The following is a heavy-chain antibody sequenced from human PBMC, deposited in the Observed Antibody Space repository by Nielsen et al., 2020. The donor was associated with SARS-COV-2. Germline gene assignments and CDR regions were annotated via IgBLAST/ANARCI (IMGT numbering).Heavy chain of an antibody. CDR1: GFTFDDYA. V-gene: IGHV3-9*01. CDR3: AKDRGTDGAFDI. Sequence: SLKISCAASGFTFDDYAMHWVRQAPGKGLEWVSGISWNSGSIGYADSVKGRFTISRDNSKNTLYLQMNSLRAEDTAVYYCAKDRGTDGAFDIWGQGTMVTVSS. CDR2: ISWNSGSI. J-gene: IGHJ3*02. D-gene: IGHD3-16*01.